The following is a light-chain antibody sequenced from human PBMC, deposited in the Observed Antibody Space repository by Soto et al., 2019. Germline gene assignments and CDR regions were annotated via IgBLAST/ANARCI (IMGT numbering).Light chain of an antibody. J-gene: IGKJ4*01. CDR2: DIS. CDR1: EDINRY. CDR3: QQYGNVPLT. Sequence: DIQITHSPSSLSASVGDRVTITCQSSEDINRYLNWYQQKPGKAPRLLIYDISNLEVGVPSRFSGSGSGTDFTFTITSLQPEDVATYFCQQYGNVPLTFGGGTKVDIK. V-gene: IGKV1-33*01.